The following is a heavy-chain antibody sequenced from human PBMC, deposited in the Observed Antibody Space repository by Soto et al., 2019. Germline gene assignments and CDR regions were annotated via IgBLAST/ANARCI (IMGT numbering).Heavy chain of an antibody. D-gene: IGHD3-22*01. CDR3: ARRRDYYDSSGYYYVYWYFDL. V-gene: IGHV4-39*01. CDR1: GGSISSSSYY. J-gene: IGHJ2*01. Sequence: QLQLQESGPGLVKPSETLSLTCTVSGGSISSSSYYWGWIRQPPGKGLEWIGSIYYSGSTYYNPSLKSRVTISVDTSKNQFSLKLSSVTAADTAVYYCARRRDYYDSSGYYYVYWYFDLWGRGTLVTVSS. CDR2: IYYSGST.